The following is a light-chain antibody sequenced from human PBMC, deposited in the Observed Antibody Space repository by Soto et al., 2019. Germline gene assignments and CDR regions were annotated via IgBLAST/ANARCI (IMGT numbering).Light chain of an antibody. V-gene: IGKV1-39*01. CDR1: QSITTY. Sequence: DIQMTQSPSSLGDRVTITCRASQSITTYLNWYQQKPGKAPKLLIYAASSLQSGVPSRFSGSGSGTEFTLTISSLQPEDFATYYCLQSYSTPWTFGQGTQVDIK. J-gene: IGKJ1*01. CDR3: LQSYSTPWT. CDR2: AAS.